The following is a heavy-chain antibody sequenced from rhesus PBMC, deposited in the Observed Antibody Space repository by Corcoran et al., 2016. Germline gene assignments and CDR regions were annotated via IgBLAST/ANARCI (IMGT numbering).Heavy chain of an antibody. CDR1: GGSISSSY. J-gene: IGHJ5-1*01. CDR3: ARSPTNNWNYVGRFDV. D-gene: IGHD1-26*01. V-gene: IGHV4-173*01. Sequence: QLQLQESGPGLVKPSETLSLTCAVSGGSISSSYWSWIRQPPGKELEWIGRISGSGGSNDHTPSLKSRVIISTDTSKTQFSLKLTSVTAADTAVYSCARSPTNNWNYVGRFDVWGPGVLVTVSS. CDR2: ISGSGGSN.